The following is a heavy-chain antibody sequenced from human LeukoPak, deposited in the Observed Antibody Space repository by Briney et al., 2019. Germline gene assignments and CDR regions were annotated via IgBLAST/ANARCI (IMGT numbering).Heavy chain of an antibody. CDR2: ISGSGSNT. CDR1: GFTFSSYG. Sequence: GGSLRLSCAVSGFTFSSYGMSWVRQAPGKGLEWVSSISGSGSNTYYADSVKGRFPISRDNSKNTLYLQMNSLRAEDTAVYYCARRTGAYSHPYDYWGQGTLVTVSS. J-gene: IGHJ4*02. V-gene: IGHV3-23*01. D-gene: IGHD4/OR15-4a*01. CDR3: ARRTGAYSHPYDY.